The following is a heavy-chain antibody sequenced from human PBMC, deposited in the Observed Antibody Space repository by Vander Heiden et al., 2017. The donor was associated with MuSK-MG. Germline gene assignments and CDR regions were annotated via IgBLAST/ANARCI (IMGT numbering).Heavy chain of an antibody. CDR3: TLEGGRRGYYYLDI. Sequence: QVTLKESGPALVKPTQTLTLPCTFSGFSLSTSGMSVSWIRQPPGKALEWRARSDWEGDKFYRTSLKSRRTISKDTSKNQVVLTMINMEAVDTATYYCTLEGGRRGYYYLDIWGKGTTVTGS. V-gene: IGHV2-70*04. D-gene: IGHD3-16*01. CDR2: SDWEGDK. J-gene: IGHJ6*03. CDR1: GFSLSTSGMS.